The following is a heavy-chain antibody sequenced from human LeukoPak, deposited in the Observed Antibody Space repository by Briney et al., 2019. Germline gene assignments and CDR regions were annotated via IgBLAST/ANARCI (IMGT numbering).Heavy chain of an antibody. V-gene: IGHV4-39*07. CDR1: GGSISSTIYY. CDR3: ARGRKRYFDWLLLANYFDY. Sequence: SETLSLTCTVSGGSISSTIYYWGWIRQPPGKGLEWIGSIYHSGSTYYNPSLKSRVTISVDTSKNQFSLKLSSVTAADTAVYYCARGRKRYFDWLLLANYFDYWGQGTLVTVSS. J-gene: IGHJ4*02. D-gene: IGHD3-9*01. CDR2: IYHSGST.